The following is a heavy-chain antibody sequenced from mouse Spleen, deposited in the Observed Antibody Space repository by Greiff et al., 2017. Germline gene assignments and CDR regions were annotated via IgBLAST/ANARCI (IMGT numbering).Heavy chain of an antibody. Sequence: VQLQQSGPELVKPGASVKISCKASGYSFTSYYIHWVKQRPGQGLEWIGWIYPGSGNTKYNEKFKGKATLTADTSSSTAYMQLSSLTSEDSAVYYCARSSGYHMDYWGQGTSVTVSS. J-gene: IGHJ4*01. CDR1: GYSFTSYY. CDR2: IYPGSGNT. CDR3: ARSSGYHMDY. V-gene: IGHV1-66*01. D-gene: IGHD3-1*01.